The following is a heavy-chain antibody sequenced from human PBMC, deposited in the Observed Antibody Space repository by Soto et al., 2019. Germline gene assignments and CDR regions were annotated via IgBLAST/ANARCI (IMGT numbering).Heavy chain of an antibody. CDR3: ATRYSSGWYGLFDY. V-gene: IGHV3-23*01. D-gene: IGHD6-19*01. CDR1: GFTFSSYA. Sequence: QPGGSLRLSCAASGFTFSSYAMSWVRQAPGKGLEWVSAISGSGGSTYYADSVKGRFTISRDNSKNTLYLQMNSLRAEDTAVYYCATRYSSGWYGLFDYWGQGTLVTVSS. CDR2: ISGSGGST. J-gene: IGHJ4*02.